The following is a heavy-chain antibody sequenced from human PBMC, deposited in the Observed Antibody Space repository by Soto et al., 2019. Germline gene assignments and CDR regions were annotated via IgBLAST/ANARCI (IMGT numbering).Heavy chain of an antibody. V-gene: IGHV3-23*01. Sequence: PVGSLRLSCAASGFTFSDYAMNWVRQAPGKGLEWVSGISGSGGNTYYADSVKGRFTISRDNSKNTLYLQMNSLRAEDTAVYYCARPSRSYSSPFDSWGQGTLVTVS. CDR2: ISGSGGNT. D-gene: IGHD6-19*01. CDR3: ARPSRSYSSPFDS. J-gene: IGHJ4*02. CDR1: GFTFSDYA.